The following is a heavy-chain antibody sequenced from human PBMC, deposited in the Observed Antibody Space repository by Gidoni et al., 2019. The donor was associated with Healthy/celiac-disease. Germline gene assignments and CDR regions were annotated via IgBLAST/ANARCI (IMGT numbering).Heavy chain of an antibody. CDR3: ARMRGYSYDHYGMDV. D-gene: IGHD5-18*01. Sequence: QVQLVQSGAEVKTPGDSVKVSCYASGYPFTCFAMHWVRQAPGQRLGWIGWINAGNGNTKYSQKFQGRVTITRDTSASTADMELSSLRSEDTAVYDCARMRGYSYDHYGMDVWGQGTTVTVSS. J-gene: IGHJ6*02. CDR1: GYPFTCFA. CDR2: INAGNGNT. V-gene: IGHV1-3*01.